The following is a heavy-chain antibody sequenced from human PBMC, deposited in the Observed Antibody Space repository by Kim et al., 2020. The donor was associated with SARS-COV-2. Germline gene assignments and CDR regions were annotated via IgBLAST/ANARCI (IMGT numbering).Heavy chain of an antibody. CDR2: IYSDGST. D-gene: IGHD5-12*01. CDR3: ARRFSGDDYLAY. J-gene: IGHJ4*02. V-gene: IGHV3-53*01. CDR1: GFTVSNDY. Sequence: GGSLRLSCAASGFTVSNDYMSWVRQAPGRGLEWVSLIYSDGSTFYPDSVKGRFTISRDNSKNTLYLQMNSLRAEDTAVYYWARRFSGDDYLAYWGQGTLV.